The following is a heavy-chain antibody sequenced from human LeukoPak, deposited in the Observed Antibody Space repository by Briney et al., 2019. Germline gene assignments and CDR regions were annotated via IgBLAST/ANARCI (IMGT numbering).Heavy chain of an antibody. Sequence: GSLRLSCAASGFTFSSYAMSWVRQAPGKGLKWVSAISGSGGSTYYADSVKGRFTISRDNSKNTLYLQMNSLRAEDTAVYYCAKGATVTPIYYYYYYMDVWGKGTTVTVSS. V-gene: IGHV3-23*01. D-gene: IGHD4-17*01. CDR2: ISGSGGST. CDR3: AKGATVTPIYYYYYYMDV. J-gene: IGHJ6*03. CDR1: GFTFSSYA.